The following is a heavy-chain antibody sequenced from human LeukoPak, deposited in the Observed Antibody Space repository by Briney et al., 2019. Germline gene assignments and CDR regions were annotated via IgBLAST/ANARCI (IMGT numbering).Heavy chain of an antibody. V-gene: IGHV4-59*11. CDR3: ARDHPPAAAPGYYMDV. J-gene: IGHJ6*03. CDR2: IHNSGIT. CDR1: GGSISSHF. Sequence: SETLSLTCTVSGGSISSHFWSWIRQPPGKGLEWIGYIHNSGITNYNSSLKSRVTRSVDTSKNQFSLMLRSVTAADTAVYYCARDHPPAAAPGYYMDVWGKGTTVTVSS. D-gene: IGHD6-13*01.